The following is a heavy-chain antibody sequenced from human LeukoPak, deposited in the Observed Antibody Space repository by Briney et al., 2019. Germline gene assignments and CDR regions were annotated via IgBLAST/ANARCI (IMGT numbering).Heavy chain of an antibody. CDR3: AKPRTTGLGWAQFDY. J-gene: IGHJ4*02. CDR2: FDGNGPNT. Sequence: GGSLRLSCAVSGFTLTNHAVTWVRQAPGKGLEWVSGFDGNGPNTYYADSVKGRWTISRDNSRNTLYLEMNSLRPEDTAIYYCAKPRTTGLGWAQFDYWGQGSLVTVSS. D-gene: IGHD2-8*02. V-gene: IGHV3-23*01. CDR1: GFTLTNHA.